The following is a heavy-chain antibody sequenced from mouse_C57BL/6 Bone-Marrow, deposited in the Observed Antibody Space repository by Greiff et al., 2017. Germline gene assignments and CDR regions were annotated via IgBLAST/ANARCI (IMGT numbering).Heavy chain of an antibody. CDR2: INPGSGGT. J-gene: IGHJ3*01. D-gene: IGHD4-1*02. V-gene: IGHV1-54*01. CDR1: GYAFTNYL. CDR3: ARSTGRFAY. Sequence: QVQLQQSGAELVRPGTSVKVSCKASGYAFTNYLIEWVKQRPGQGLEWIGVINPGSGGTNYNEKFKGKATLTADKSSSTAYMQLSSLTSEDSAVYFCARSTGRFAYWGQGTLVTVSA.